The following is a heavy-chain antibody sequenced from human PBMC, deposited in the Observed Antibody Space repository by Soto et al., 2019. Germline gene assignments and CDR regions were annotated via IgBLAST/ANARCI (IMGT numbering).Heavy chain of an antibody. CDR2: IYWDDDN. CDR1: GFSLSTSGEA. CDR3: AHYVSASPAGWFDP. D-gene: IGHD3-10*01. J-gene: IGHJ5*02. V-gene: IGHV2-5*02. Sequence: QITLKESGPALVKPTQTLTLTCTFSGFSLSTSGEAVGWIRQPPGEALEWLALIYWDDDNRYNPTLKTRLTITKATSKNQLVLTLTNMDPVDTATYYCAHYVSASPAGWFDPWGQGILVTVSS.